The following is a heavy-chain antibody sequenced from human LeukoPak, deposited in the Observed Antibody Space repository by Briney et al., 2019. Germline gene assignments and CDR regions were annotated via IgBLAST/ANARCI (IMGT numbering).Heavy chain of an antibody. J-gene: IGHJ6*04. Sequence: GGSLRLSCAASGFTFSSYEMNWVRQAPGKGLGWVSYISSSGSTIYYADSVKGRFTISRDNAKNSLYLQMNSLRAEDTAVYYCARESGSGYYYYGMDVWGKGTTVTVSS. V-gene: IGHV3-48*03. CDR1: GFTFSSYE. CDR3: ARESGSGYYYYGMDV. CDR2: ISSSGSTI. D-gene: IGHD3-10*01.